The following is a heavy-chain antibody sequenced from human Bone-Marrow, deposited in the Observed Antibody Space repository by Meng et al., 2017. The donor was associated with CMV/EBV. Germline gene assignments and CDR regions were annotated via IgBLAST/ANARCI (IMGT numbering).Heavy chain of an antibody. CDR1: GFTFSPHW. CDR3: ARDKRRIDY. CDR2: IKQDGSEE. V-gene: IGHV3-7*01. J-gene: IGHJ4*02. Sequence: GESLKISCAASGFTFSPHWMSWVRQAPGKGLEWVAKIKQDGSEEYYVDSVKGRFTISRDNAKNSLYLQMNSLRVEDTAVYYCARDKRRIDYWGQGTLVTVSS.